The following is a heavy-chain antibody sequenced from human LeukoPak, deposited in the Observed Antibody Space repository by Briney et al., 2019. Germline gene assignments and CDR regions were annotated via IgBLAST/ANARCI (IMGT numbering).Heavy chain of an antibody. D-gene: IGHD3-22*01. J-gene: IGHJ4*02. CDR1: GYTFTSYG. Sequence: GASVKVSCKASGYTFTSYGINWVRQAPGQGLEGMGWISAYNGNTNYAQKLQGRVTMTTDTSRSTAYMELRSLRSDDTAVYYCASTPVVVDYYFDYWGQGTLVTVSS. CDR3: ASTPVVVDYYFDY. CDR2: ISAYNGNT. V-gene: IGHV1-18*01.